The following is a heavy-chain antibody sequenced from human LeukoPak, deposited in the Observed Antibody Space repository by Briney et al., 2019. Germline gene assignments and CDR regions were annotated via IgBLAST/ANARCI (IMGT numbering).Heavy chain of an antibody. CDR2: INSDGSST. J-gene: IGHJ6*03. Sequence: HTGGSLRLSCAASGFTFSSYWMHWVRQAPGKGLVWVSRINSDGSSTSYADSVKGRFTISRDNARNTLYLQMNSLRAEDTAVYYCARVGRDGDYVYYYYYYMDVWGKGTTVTVSS. CDR3: ARVGRDGDYVYYYYYYMDV. V-gene: IGHV3-74*01. CDR1: GFTFSSYW. D-gene: IGHD4-17*01.